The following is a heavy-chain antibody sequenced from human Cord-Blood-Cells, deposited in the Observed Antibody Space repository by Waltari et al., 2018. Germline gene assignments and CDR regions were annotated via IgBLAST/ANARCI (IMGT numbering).Heavy chain of an antibody. J-gene: IGHJ6*02. V-gene: IGHV1-24*01. CDR3: ATEGGDYYYYGMDV. CDR1: GYTLTQLS. Sequence: QVQLVQSGAEVKKPGAAVKVSCKVSGYTLTQLSMHGVRPAPGKGLEWMGGFDPEDGETIYAQKFQGRVTMTEDTSTDTAYMELSSLRSEDTAVYYCATEGGDYYYYGMDVWGQGTTVTVSS. CDR2: FDPEDGET.